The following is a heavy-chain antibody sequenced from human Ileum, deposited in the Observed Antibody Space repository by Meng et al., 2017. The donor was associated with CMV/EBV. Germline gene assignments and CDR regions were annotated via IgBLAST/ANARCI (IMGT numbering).Heavy chain of an antibody. V-gene: IGHV3-21*01. CDR2: ISGGSLYI. J-gene: IGHJ4*02. Sequence: GESLKISCVASGITFSSYSMNWVRQAPGKGLEWVSSISGGSLYIYYADSVKGRFTISRDNAKNTLYLQMNSLRAGDTALYYCARGGGYYPIDYWGQGTLVTVSS. D-gene: IGHD3-22*01. CDR1: GITFSSYS. CDR3: ARGGGYYPIDY.